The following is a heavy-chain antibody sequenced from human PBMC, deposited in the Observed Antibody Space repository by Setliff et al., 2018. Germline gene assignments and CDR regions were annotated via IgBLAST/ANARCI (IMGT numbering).Heavy chain of an antibody. V-gene: IGHV3-21*04. CDR3: ARDRISRYYDSGAHAFDI. Sequence: LSLSCAASGFTFSSYSMVWVRQAPGKGLEWVSSIGPNSRYIYYADSVKGRFIISRDNADNSLYLQVNSLRAEDAAVYYCARDRISRYYDSGAHAFDIWGQGTMVTVSS. CDR1: GFTFSSYS. J-gene: IGHJ3*02. CDR2: IGPNSRYI. D-gene: IGHD3-22*01.